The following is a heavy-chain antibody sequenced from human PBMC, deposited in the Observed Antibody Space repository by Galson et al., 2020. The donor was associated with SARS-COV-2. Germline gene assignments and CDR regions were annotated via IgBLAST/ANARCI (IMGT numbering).Heavy chain of an antibody. Sequence: GESLKISCKGSGYTFTNYWIGWVRQRPGKGLEWMGIIYPSDSDTIYGPAFQGQVTISADKSLNTAYLQWNSLRASDSAMYFCARHEGGYSGYNYAASWGQGTQVTVSS. V-gene: IGHV5-51*01. CDR1: GYTFTNYW. CDR2: IYPSDSDT. J-gene: IGHJ5*02. D-gene: IGHD5-12*01. CDR3: ARHEGGYSGYNYAAS.